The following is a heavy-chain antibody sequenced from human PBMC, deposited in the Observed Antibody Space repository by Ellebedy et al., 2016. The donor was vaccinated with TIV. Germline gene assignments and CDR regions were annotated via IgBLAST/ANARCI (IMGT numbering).Heavy chain of an antibody. V-gene: IGHV3-7*04. CDR1: GFTFVSYW. CDR3: VRGDGYVLAY. CDR2: IKEDGSDK. D-gene: IGHD2-21*01. J-gene: IGHJ4*02. Sequence: GESLKISXEASGFTFVSYWMNWVRLAPGKGLEWVANIKEDGSDKYYVDSVKGRFTISRDNAKKSLYLQLNSLRAEDTAVYYCVRGDGYVLAYWGQGTLVTVSS.